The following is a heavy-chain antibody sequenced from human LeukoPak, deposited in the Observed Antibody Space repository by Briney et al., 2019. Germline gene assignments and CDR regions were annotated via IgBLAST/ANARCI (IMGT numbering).Heavy chain of an antibody. CDR1: GGSISSSNW. D-gene: IGHD3-3*01. V-gene: IGHV4-4*02. Sequence: PSETLSLTCAVSGGSISSSNWWSWVRQPPGKGLEWIGEIYHSGSTNYNPSLKSRDTISVDKSKNQFSLKLSSVTAADTAVYYCARAYYDFWSGPFDYWGQGTLVTVSS. CDR3: ARAYYDFWSGPFDY. CDR2: IYHSGST. J-gene: IGHJ4*02.